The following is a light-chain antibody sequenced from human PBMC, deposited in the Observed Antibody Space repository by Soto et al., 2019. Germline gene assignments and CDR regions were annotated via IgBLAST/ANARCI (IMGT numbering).Light chain of an antibody. Sequence: EFVMTQSPATLSVSPGERATLSCRASQTVSRNLAWYQQRPGQAPRLLIYDISNRAAGVPARFSGSGSETEFTLTIRSLQSEDFAVYFCQQYNHWPSFGQGTRLEIK. CDR2: DIS. J-gene: IGKJ5*01. CDR1: QTVSRN. CDR3: QQYNHWPS. V-gene: IGKV3-15*01.